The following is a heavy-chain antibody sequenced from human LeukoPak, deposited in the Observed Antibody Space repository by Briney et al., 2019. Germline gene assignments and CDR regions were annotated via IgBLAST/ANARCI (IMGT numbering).Heavy chain of an antibody. D-gene: IGHD2-8*01. CDR2: IKEDGSEK. CDR1: GFILSNYW. V-gene: IGHV3-7*01. J-gene: IGHJ4*02. CDR3: ARDRVTKQAPPGY. Sequence: GGSLRLSCAASGFILSNYWMTWVRQSPGKGLEWVANIKEDGSEKYYVDSVKGRFTISRDNAKNSLYLQMNSLRADDTAVYYCARDRVTKQAPPGYWGQGTLVTVSS.